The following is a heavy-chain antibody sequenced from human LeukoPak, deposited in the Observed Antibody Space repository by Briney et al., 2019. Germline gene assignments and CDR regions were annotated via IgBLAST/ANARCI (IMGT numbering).Heavy chain of an antibody. Sequence: SETLSLTCVVYGASFSDYYWSWIRQSPGKGLEWIGGINHSGSTNYNPSLKSRVTISIGTSKNQFSLKLNSVTAADTAVYYCARGRGNSASCTWFDSWGQGTLVTVSS. CDR1: GASFSDYY. CDR2: INHSGST. D-gene: IGHD3-10*01. CDR3: ARGRGNSASCTWFDS. J-gene: IGHJ5*01. V-gene: IGHV4-34*01.